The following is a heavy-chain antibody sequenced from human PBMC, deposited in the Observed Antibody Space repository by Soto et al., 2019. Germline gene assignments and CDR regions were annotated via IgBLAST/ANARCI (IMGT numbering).Heavy chain of an antibody. CDR3: AKVRYSSPMGYYYGMDV. CDR2: IIPIFGTA. CDR1: RVAFSKFI. Sequence: QAQLEQSGGEVKKPGSSVKVSCKASRVAFSKFIVTWVRQAPGLGLEWVGGIIPIFGTAHYAQKFQGRVTITADESTSTSYMDVNNLRSEDTAVYYCAKVRYSSPMGYYYGMDVWGQGTTVTVSS. D-gene: IGHD6-19*01. V-gene: IGHV1-69*01. J-gene: IGHJ6*02.